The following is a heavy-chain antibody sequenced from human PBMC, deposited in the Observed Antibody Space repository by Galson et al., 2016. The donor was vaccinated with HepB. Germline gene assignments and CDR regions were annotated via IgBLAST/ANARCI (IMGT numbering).Heavy chain of an antibody. D-gene: IGHD6-19*01. Sequence: SLRLSCAASGFTFSSYYMHWVRQAPGKGLVWDSHISSDASTATYADSVKGRFTISRDNSKNMVYRQMNSLSDEDTAVYYCARGAPYSSGSPWGQGTLVTVSS. V-gene: IGHV3-74*01. CDR1: GFTFSSYY. J-gene: IGHJ4*02. CDR3: ARGAPYSSGSP. CDR2: ISSDASTA.